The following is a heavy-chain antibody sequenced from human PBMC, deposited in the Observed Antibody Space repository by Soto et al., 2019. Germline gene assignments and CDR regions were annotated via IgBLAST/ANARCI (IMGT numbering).Heavy chain of an antibody. CDR2: INGNGDNT. V-gene: IGHV3-20*04. CDR3: AKLPPAYSSG. Sequence: GGSLRLSCAASGFTFDDYGMSWVRQVPGKGLEWASGINGNGDNTGYADSVKGRFTISRDNSKNTLYLQMNSLRAEDTAVYYCAKLPPAYSSGWGQGTMVTVSS. J-gene: IGHJ3*01. CDR1: GFTFDDYG. D-gene: IGHD6-19*01.